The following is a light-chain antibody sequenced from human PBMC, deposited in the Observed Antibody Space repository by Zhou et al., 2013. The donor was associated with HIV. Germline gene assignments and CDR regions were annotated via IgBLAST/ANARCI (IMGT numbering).Light chain of an antibody. J-gene: IGKJ2*01. CDR1: QDISNY. CDR3: QQYDSLPYT. CDR2: DAS. Sequence: DIQMTQSPSSLSASVGDRVTITCQASQDISNYLNWYQQKPGKAPKLLIYDASNLETGDPSRFSGSGSGTDFTFTISSLQPEDIATYYCQQYDSLPYTFGQGTKLEIK. V-gene: IGKV1-33*01.